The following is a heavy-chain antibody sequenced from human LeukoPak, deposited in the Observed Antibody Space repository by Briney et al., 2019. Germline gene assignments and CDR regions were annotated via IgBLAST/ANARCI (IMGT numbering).Heavy chain of an antibody. V-gene: IGHV4-4*02. D-gene: IGHD3-22*01. CDR1: GDSISGSRW. Sequence: SETLSLTCAVSGDSISGSRWWSWVRQPPGKGLEWIGEIYHSGITNYNPSLKSRVTISVDKSKNQFSLKLSSVTAADTAVYYCARGLDYYDSSGYYYDYWGQGTLVTVSS. J-gene: IGHJ4*02. CDR3: ARGLDYYDSSGYYYDY. CDR2: IYHSGIT.